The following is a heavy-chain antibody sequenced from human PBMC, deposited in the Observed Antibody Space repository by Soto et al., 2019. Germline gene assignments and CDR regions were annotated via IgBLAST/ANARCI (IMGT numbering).Heavy chain of an antibody. J-gene: IGHJ4*02. CDR2: IKSKTDGGTT. Sequence: WGSLRLSCAASGFTFSNAWMSWFRQAPGKGLEWVGRIKSKTDGGTTDYAAPVKGRFTISRDDSKNTLYLQMNSLKTEDPAVYYCTNDYYGSGSLFDYWGQGTLATVSS. CDR3: TNDYYGSGSLFDY. CDR1: GFTFSNAW. D-gene: IGHD3-10*01. V-gene: IGHV3-15*01.